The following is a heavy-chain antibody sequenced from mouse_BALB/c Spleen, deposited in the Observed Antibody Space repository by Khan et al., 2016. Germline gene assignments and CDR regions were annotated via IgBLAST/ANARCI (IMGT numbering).Heavy chain of an antibody. CDR2: INTYTGEP. Sequence: IHLVQSGPELKKPGETVKISCKASGYTFTNYGMNWVKQAPGKGLKWMGWINTYTGEPTYTDDFKGRFAFSLETSASTAYLQINNLKNEDMATYFCARFRSANYWGQGTTRTVSS. CDR3: ARFRSANY. J-gene: IGHJ2*01. D-gene: IGHD6-1*01. V-gene: IGHV9-1*02. CDR1: GYTFTNYG.